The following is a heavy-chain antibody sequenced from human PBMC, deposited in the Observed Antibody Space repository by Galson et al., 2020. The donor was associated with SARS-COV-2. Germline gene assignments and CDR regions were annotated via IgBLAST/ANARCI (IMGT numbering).Heavy chain of an antibody. V-gene: IGHV3-33*06. CDR3: AKSKDYSSSSGYYYYRVV. CDR2: IWYDGSET. D-gene: IGHD6-6*01. CDR1: GFTFSNYG. J-gene: IGHJ6*03. Sequence: GESLKISCAASGFTFSNYGMHWVRQAPGKGLEWVAVIWYDGSETYYADSVKGRFTISRDNSKNTLYLQINSLRAEDTAIYYCAKSKDYSSSSGYYYYRVVCGKGTTVTVSS.